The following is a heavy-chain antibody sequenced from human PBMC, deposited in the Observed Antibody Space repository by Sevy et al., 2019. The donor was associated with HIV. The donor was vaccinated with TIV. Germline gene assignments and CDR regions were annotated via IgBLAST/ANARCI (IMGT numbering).Heavy chain of an antibody. V-gene: IGHV3-30*18. CDR3: AKDRLAYYYGSGSSSDAFDI. Sequence: GGSLRLSCAASGFTFSSYGMHWVRQAPGKGLEWVAVISYDGSNKYYADSVKGRFTISRDNSENTLYLQMNSLRAEDTAVYYCAKDRLAYYYGSGSSSDAFDIWGQGTMVTVSS. CDR1: GFTFSSYG. J-gene: IGHJ3*02. CDR2: ISYDGSNK. D-gene: IGHD3-10*01.